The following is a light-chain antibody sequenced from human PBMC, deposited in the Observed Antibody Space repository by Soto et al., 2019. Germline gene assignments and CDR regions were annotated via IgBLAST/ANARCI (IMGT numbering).Light chain of an antibody. CDR3: SSYIRSSAVV. CDR1: SSDVGRYNY. CDR2: DVG. Sequence: QSALTQPASVSGSPGQSITISCTGTSSDVGRYNYVSWYQHHPGEAPKLMIFDVGNRPSGVSNRFSGSKSGNTASLTISGLQAEDEADYYCSSYIRSSAVVFGGGTKLTVL. J-gene: IGLJ3*02. V-gene: IGLV2-14*03.